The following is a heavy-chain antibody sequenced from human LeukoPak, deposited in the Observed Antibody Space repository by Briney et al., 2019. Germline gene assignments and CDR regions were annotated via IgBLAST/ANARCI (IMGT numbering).Heavy chain of an antibody. D-gene: IGHD6-6*01. CDR3: ARNSSSSSPPERYHGFDP. CDR2: IYNSGGT. J-gene: IGHJ5*02. Sequence: SETLSLTCAVSGYSIGTDYYWGWIRQSPGKGLERIGSIYNSGGTYYNPSLKSRIIISVDTSKNQFSLKLSSVTAADTAVYYCARNSSSSSPPERYHGFDPRRQGTLVTVT. CDR1: GYSIGTDYY. V-gene: IGHV4-38-2*01.